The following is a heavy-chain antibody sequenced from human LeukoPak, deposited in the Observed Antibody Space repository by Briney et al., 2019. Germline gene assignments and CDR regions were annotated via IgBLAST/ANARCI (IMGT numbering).Heavy chain of an antibody. CDR2: IGGDGSTT. CDR1: GFTFRNYV. Sequence: GGSLRLSCAASGFTFRNYVMIWVRQPPGKGLEWVSAIGGDGSTTYYADSVKGRFTISRDNAKNSLFLQMNSLRDEDTAVYYCASGFSSSPYFDHWGQGTLVTVSS. J-gene: IGHJ4*02. V-gene: IGHV3-23*01. CDR3: ASGFSSSPYFDH. D-gene: IGHD6-6*01.